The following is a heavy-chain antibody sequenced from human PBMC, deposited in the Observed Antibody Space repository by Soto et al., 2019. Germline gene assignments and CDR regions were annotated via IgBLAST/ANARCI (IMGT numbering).Heavy chain of an antibody. J-gene: IGHJ5*02. CDR2: INAGNGNT. V-gene: IGHV1-3*01. D-gene: IGHD2-15*01. CDR3: ARDRGYCSGGSCYSGVNWFDP. Sequence: ASVKVSCKASGYTFTSYAMHWVRQAPGQRLEWMGWINAGNGNTKYSQKFQGRVTITRDTSASTAYMELSSLRSEDTAVYYCARDRGYCSGGSCYSGVNWFDPWGQGTLVTVSS. CDR1: GYTFTSYA.